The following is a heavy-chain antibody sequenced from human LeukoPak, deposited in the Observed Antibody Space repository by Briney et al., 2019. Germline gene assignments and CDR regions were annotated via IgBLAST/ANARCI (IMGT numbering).Heavy chain of an antibody. CDR2: ISAYNGNT. CDR1: GYTLTSYG. V-gene: IGHV1-18*01. CDR3: ARVVVVAATQCWFDP. D-gene: IGHD2-15*01. Sequence: ASVKVSCKASGYTLTSYGISWVRQAPGQGLEWMGWISAYNGNTNYAQKLQGRVTMTTDTSTSTAYMELRSPRSDDTAVYYCARVVVVAATQCWFDPWGQGTLVTVSS. J-gene: IGHJ5*02.